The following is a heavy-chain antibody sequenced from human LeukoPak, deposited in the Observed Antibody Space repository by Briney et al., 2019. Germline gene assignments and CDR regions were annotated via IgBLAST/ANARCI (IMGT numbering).Heavy chain of an antibody. CDR2: IGGNSGTT. D-gene: IGHD2-2*02. J-gene: IGHJ3*02. V-gene: IGHV3-23*01. Sequence: PGGSLRLSCAASGFTFSSYAMSWVRQAPGQGLEWVSGIGGNSGTTNSANSVKGRFTISRDTSNNTLYLQLNSLRAEDTAVYYCASHSRATCYTNVDIWGQGTMVTVSS. CDR3: ASHSRATCYTNVDI. CDR1: GFTFSSYA.